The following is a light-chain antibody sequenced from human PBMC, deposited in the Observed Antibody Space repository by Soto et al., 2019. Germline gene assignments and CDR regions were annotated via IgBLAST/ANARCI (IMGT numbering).Light chain of an antibody. CDR1: SSDVGGYNY. J-gene: IGLJ1*01. Sequence: QSVLTQPASVSESPGQSITISCTGTSSDVGGYNYVSWYQQHPGKVPKLMIYDVSNRPSGVSYRFSGSKSGNTASLTISRLQADDEADYYCSSYTSSSTRVFGTGTKVTVL. CDR2: DVS. V-gene: IGLV2-14*03. CDR3: SSYTSSSTRV.